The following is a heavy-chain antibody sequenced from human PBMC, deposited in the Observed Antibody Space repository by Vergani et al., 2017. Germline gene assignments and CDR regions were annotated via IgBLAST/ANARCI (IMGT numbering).Heavy chain of an antibody. CDR2: INPNSGGT. CDR1: GYTFTGYY. D-gene: IGHD3-22*01. Sequence: QVQLVQSGAEVKKPGASVKVSCKASGYTFTGYYMHWVRQAPGQGLEWMGWINPNSGGTNYAQKFQGRVTMTRDTSISTAYMELSRLRSDDTAVYYCARLSYDTTPYLQGGYDCWVQGTLVSVSS. CDR3: ARLSYDTTPYLQGGYDC. V-gene: IGHV1-2*02. J-gene: IGHJ4*02.